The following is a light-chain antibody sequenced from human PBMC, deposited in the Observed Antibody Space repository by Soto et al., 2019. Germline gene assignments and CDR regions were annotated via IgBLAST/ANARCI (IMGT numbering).Light chain of an antibody. V-gene: IGKV3-11*01. J-gene: IGKJ2*01. CDR1: QSISSS. CDR2: DAS. CDR3: QQRSNWMYS. Sequence: EIVLTQSPATLSLSPGERATLSCRASQSISSSLAWYQHKPGQAPRLLIYDASNRATGIPARFSGSGSGTDFTLTISSLDPEDFAVYYCQQRSNWMYSFGQGTKLEIK.